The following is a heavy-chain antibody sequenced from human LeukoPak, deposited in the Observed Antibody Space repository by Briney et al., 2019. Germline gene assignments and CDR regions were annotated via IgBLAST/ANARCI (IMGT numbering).Heavy chain of an antibody. CDR2: IYYSGST. J-gene: IGHJ4*02. CDR1: GGSISSSSYY. D-gene: IGHD6-13*01. CDR3: ARISIAAAQGDY. V-gene: IGHV4-39*07. Sequence: SETLSLTCTVSGGSISSSSYYWGWIRQPRGKGLEWIGSIYYSGSTYYNPSLKSRVTISVDTSKNQFSLKLYSVTAADTAVYYCARISIAAAQGDYWGQGTLVTVSS.